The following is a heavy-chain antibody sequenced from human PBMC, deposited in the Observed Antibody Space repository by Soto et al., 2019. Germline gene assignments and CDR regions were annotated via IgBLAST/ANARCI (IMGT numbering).Heavy chain of an antibody. CDR2: ISYDGSNK. CDR1: GFPFSTYG. J-gene: IGHJ4*02. D-gene: IGHD3-10*01. Sequence: QVQLVESGGGVVQPGRSLRLSCAASGFPFSTYGMHWVREGPGKGLEWVAVISYDGSNKFYADSVKGRFTISRDNSKNTLYLQMGGLSPEDTALYYCVGGQYFFDYRGQGALVTVSS. V-gene: IGHV3-30*03. CDR3: VGGQYFFDY.